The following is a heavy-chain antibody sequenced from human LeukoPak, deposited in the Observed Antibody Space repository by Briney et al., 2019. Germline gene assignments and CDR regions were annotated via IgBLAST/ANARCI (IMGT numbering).Heavy chain of an antibody. CDR1: GGSISSGGYS. V-gene: IGHV4-30-2*01. Sequence: NPSETLSLTCAVSGGSISSGGYSWSWIRQPPGKGLEWIGYIYHSGSTYYNPSLKSRVTISVDRSKNQFSLKLSSVTAADTAVYYCARSDGDYEYWYFDLWGRGTLVTVSS. D-gene: IGHD4-17*01. CDR2: IYHSGST. J-gene: IGHJ2*01. CDR3: ARSDGDYEYWYFDL.